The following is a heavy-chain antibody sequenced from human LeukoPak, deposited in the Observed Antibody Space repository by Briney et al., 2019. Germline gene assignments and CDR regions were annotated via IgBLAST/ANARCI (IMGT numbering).Heavy chain of an antibody. CDR3: ARLDCSGGRCWGVDY. D-gene: IGHD2-15*01. V-gene: IGHV4-59*01. CDR1: GGSINNYY. Sequence: SETLSLTCTVSGGSINNYYWSWIRQPPGKGLEWIGYIYYTGTTNYDPSLKSRVTISIDTSKGQFSLKLRSVTAADTAVYYCARLDCSGGRCWGVDYWGQGTLVTVSS. CDR2: IYYTGTT. J-gene: IGHJ4*02.